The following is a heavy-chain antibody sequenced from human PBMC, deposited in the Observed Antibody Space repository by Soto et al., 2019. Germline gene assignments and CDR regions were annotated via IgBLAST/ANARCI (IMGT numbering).Heavy chain of an antibody. D-gene: IGHD3-22*01. V-gene: IGHV3-30-3*01. CDR3: SCWNPMVYNSSACTPGFDY. CDR1: WCTFGSHA. CDR2: ISYDGNNK. J-gene: IGHJ4*02. Sequence: LIHCWEASWCTFGSHARHWGRPTTGKGMGWVAVISYDGNNKYYKDSVKGRFTISRDNSENSLSLQMNELRAEDTAVYYCSCWNPMVYNSSACTPGFDYWGQGTLVTFSS.